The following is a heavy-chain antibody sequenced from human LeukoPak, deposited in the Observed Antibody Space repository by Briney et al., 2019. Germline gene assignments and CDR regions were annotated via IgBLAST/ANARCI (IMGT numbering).Heavy chain of an antibody. CDR3: ARGVRGYYDSSGYYYDY. CDR2: IIPIFGTA. J-gene: IGHJ4*02. D-gene: IGHD3-22*01. CDR1: GGTFSSYA. V-gene: IGHV1-69*13. Sequence: SVKVSCKASGGTFSSYAISWVRQAPGQGLEWMGGIIPIFGTANYAQKFQGRVTITADESTSTAYMELSSLRSEDTAVYYCARGVRGYYDSSGYYYDYWGQGTLVTVSS.